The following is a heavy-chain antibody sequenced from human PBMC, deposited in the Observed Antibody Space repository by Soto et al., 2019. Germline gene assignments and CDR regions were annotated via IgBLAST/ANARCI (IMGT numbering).Heavy chain of an antibody. J-gene: IGHJ6*02. CDR2: IDPSDSYT. V-gene: IGHV5-10-1*01. CDR1: GYSFTSYW. Sequence: PGESLKISCKGSGYSFTSYWISWLRQMPGKGLEWMGRIDPSDSYTNYSPSFQGHVTISADKSISTAYLQWSSLKASDTAMYYCARFEWVDYGMDVWGQGTTVTVSS. D-gene: IGHD1-26*01. CDR3: ARFEWVDYGMDV.